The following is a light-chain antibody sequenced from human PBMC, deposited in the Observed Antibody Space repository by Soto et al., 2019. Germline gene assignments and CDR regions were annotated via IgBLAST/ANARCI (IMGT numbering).Light chain of an antibody. Sequence: QSVLTQPPSVSGAPGQRVTISCTGSSSNFGAGYDVHWYQQFPGTAPKLLIFGNNNRPSRVPDRFSGSKSGTSASLTITGLQAEDEADYYCQSYDTSLGGSVFGGGTQRPS. CDR1: SSNFGAGYD. CDR2: GNN. J-gene: IGLJ3*02. CDR3: QSYDTSLGGSV. V-gene: IGLV1-40*01.